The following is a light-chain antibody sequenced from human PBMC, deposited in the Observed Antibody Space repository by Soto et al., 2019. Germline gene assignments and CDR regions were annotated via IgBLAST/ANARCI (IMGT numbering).Light chain of an antibody. V-gene: IGLV2-14*01. J-gene: IGLJ1*01. CDR3: SSCTSSSTCL. Sequence: QSALTQPASVSGSPGQSITISCTGTSSDVGGYDYVSWYQQYPGKAPKLIIYEVSSRPSGVSNRFSGPKSGNTASLTISGLQAEDETDYYCSSCTSSSTCLFGTGTKLTVL. CDR1: SSDVGGYDY. CDR2: EVS.